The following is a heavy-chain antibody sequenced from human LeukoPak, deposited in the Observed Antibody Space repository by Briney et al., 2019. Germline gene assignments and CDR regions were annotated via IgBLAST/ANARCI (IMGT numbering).Heavy chain of an antibody. V-gene: IGHV1-2*02. CDR2: INPNSGGT. CDR3: ASPVDYYDSSGYNGPLDAFDI. J-gene: IGHJ3*02. D-gene: IGHD3-22*01. CDR1: GYTFTGYY. Sequence: ASVKVSCKASGYTFTGYYMHWVRQAPGQGLEWMGWINPNSGGTNYAQKFQGRVTMTRDTSISTAYMELSSLRSEDTAVYYCASPVDYYDSSGYNGPLDAFDIWGQGTMVTVSS.